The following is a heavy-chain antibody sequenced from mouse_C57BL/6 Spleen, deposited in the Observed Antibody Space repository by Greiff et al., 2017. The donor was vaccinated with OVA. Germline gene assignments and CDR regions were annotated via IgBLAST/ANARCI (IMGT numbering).Heavy chain of an antibody. CDR3: ARPLSYDRFAY. D-gene: IGHD2-4*01. CDR1: GYTFTSYW. V-gene: IGHV1-53*01. J-gene: IGHJ3*01. Sequence: QVQLQQSGTELVKPGASVKLSCKASGYTFTSYWMHWVKQRPGQGLEWIGNINPSNGGTNYNAKFQSKATLTVDKSSSTAYKQLSSLTSEDSAVYYCARPLSYDRFAYWGQGTLVTVSA. CDR2: INPSNGGT.